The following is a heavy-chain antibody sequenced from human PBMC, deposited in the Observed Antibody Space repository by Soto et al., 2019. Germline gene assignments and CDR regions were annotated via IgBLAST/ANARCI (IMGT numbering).Heavy chain of an antibody. CDR2: IYYSGST. Sequence: QVQLQESGPGLVKPSETLSLTCTVSGGSISSYYWSWIRQPPGKGLEWIGYIYYSGSTNYNPSLKSRVTISVDTSKNQFSLKLSSVTAADTAVYYCARLKEAFDIWGQGTMVTVSS. CDR3: ARLKEAFDI. CDR1: GGSISSYY. V-gene: IGHV4-59*08. J-gene: IGHJ3*02.